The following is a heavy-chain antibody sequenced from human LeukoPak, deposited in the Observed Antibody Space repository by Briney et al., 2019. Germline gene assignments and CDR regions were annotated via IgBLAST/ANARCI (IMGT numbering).Heavy chain of an antibody. J-gene: IGHJ3*02. Sequence: GASVKVSCKASGYTFTTYGISWVRQAPGQGLEWMGWISGYNGNTKSALKFLGRVTMTTDTSTSTAYMELRSLRSDDTAIYYCARVTGRFTQYAFDIWGQGTMVTVSS. CDR2: ISGYNGNT. V-gene: IGHV1-18*01. D-gene: IGHD3-9*01. CDR3: ARVTGRFTQYAFDI. CDR1: GYTFTTYG.